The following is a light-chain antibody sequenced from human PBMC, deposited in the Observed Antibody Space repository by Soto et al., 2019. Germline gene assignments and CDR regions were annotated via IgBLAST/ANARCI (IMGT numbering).Light chain of an antibody. Sequence: QSALTQPASVSGSPGQSITISCTGTSSDIGGYNYVSWYQQHPGKAPKLMIYDVSYRPSGVSNRFSGSKSGNTASLTISGLQADDKADYYCSSYTTTSTSVVFGGGTKLTVL. CDR2: DVS. CDR3: SSYTTTSTSVV. V-gene: IGLV2-14*01. J-gene: IGLJ2*01. CDR1: SSDIGGYNY.